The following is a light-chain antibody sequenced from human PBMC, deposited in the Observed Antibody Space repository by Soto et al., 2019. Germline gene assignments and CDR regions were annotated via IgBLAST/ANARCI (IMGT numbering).Light chain of an antibody. Sequence: EIVLTQSPATLSLSAGERATLSCRASQSVSSDLSWYQQKPGQAPRLLIYGPSTRATGIPARFSGSGSGTEFTLSISGLQSEDFAIYFCQQYKNWPITFSQGTRLEIK. J-gene: IGKJ5*01. CDR2: GPS. V-gene: IGKV3-15*01. CDR3: QQYKNWPIT. CDR1: QSVSSD.